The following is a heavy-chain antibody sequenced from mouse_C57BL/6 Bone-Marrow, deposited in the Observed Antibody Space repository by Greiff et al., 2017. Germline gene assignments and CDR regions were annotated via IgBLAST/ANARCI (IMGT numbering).Heavy chain of an antibody. CDR1: GFTFSSYG. D-gene: IGHD1-1*01. CDR2: ISSGGSYT. J-gene: IGHJ1*03. Sequence: EVQLVESGGDLVKPGGSLKLSCAASGFTFSSYGMSWVRQTPDKRLEWVATISSGGSYTYYPDSVKGRFTISRDNAKNTLYLQMSSLKSEDTAMYYCARRDYYGSRYFDVWGTGTTVTVSS. CDR3: ARRDYYGSRYFDV. V-gene: IGHV5-6*01.